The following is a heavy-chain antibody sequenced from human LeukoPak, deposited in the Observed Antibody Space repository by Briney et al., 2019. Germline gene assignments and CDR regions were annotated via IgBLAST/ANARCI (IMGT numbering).Heavy chain of an antibody. CDR1: GGSFSGYY. D-gene: IGHD6-19*01. CDR3: ARGKSIAVAGDFDF. J-gene: IGHJ3*01. CDR2: INHSGST. V-gene: IGHV4-34*01. Sequence: SETPSLTCAVYGGSFSGYYWSWIRQPPGKGLEWIGEINHSGSTNYNPSLKSRVTISVDTSKNQFSLKLSSVTAADTAVYYCARGKSIAVAGDFDFWGQGTMVTVSS.